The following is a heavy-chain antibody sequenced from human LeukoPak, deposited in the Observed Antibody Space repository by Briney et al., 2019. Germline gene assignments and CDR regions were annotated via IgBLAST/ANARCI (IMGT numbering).Heavy chain of an antibody. CDR3: ARQYCSSTSCYMSFDY. V-gene: IGHV4-59*01. CDR2: IYYSRST. Sequence: SETLSLTCTVSGGSISSYYWSWIRQPPGKGLEWIGYIYYSRSTNYNPSLKSRVTISVDTSKNQFSLKLSSVTAADTAVYYCARQYCSSTSCYMSFDYWGQGTLVTVSS. D-gene: IGHD2-2*02. CDR1: GGSISSYY. J-gene: IGHJ4*02.